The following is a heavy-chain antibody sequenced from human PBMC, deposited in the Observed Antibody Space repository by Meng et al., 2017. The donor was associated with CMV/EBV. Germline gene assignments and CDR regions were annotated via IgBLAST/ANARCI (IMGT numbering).Heavy chain of an antibody. CDR3: ARRIAARLLSARYYYGMDV. V-gene: IGHV3-11*01. Sequence: GGSLRLSCTASGFTFGDYAMSWVRQAPGKGLEWVSYISSSGSTIYYADSVKGRFTISRDNAKNSLYLQMNSLRAEDTAVYYCARRIAARLLSARYYYGMDVWGQGTTVTVSS. CDR2: ISSSGSTI. CDR1: GFTFGDYA. D-gene: IGHD6-6*01. J-gene: IGHJ6*02.